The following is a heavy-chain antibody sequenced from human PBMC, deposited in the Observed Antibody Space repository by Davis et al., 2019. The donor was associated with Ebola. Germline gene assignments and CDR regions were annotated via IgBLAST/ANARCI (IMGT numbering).Heavy chain of an antibody. CDR2: ISGSGGST. V-gene: IGHV3-23*01. CDR1: GFTFSSYG. CDR3: AKPVGYSSGWNPY. Sequence: GESLKISCAASGFTFSSYGMHWVRQAPGKGLEWVSAISGSGGSTYYADSVKGRFTISRDNSKNTLYLQMNSLRAEDTAVYYCAKPVGYSSGWNPYWGQGTLVTVSS. J-gene: IGHJ4*02. D-gene: IGHD6-19*01.